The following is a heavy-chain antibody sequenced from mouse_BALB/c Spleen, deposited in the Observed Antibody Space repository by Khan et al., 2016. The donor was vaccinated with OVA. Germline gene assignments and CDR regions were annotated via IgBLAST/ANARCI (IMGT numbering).Heavy chain of an antibody. CDR2: ISSGGTYT. D-gene: IGHD2-3*01. V-gene: IGHV5-9-3*01. CDR1: GFILSRYA. CDR3: ARSDGYYGRGAMDY. J-gene: IGHJ4*01. Sequence: VQLKESGGGLVKPGGSLKVSCAVSGFILSRYAMSWVRQTPEKRLEWVATISSGGTYTYYPDSVKGRFTISRDNAENTLYLQMSSLRSEDTAMYYCARSDGYYGRGAMDYWGQGTSVTVSS.